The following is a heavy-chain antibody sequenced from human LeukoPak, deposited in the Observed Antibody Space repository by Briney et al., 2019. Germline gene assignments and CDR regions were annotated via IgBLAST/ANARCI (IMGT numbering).Heavy chain of an antibody. J-gene: IGHJ4*02. D-gene: IGHD3-10*01. CDR1: GYTFTSYG. CDR3: ARHTLYGSGSYYVYYFDY. V-gene: IGHV1-18*01. CDR2: ISSFNGNT. Sequence: ASVKVSCKASGYTFTSYGISWVRQAPGQGLEWMGWISSFNGNTNYAQKLQGRVTMTTDTSTSAAYMELRSLRSDDTAVYYCARHTLYGSGSYYVYYFDYWGQGTLVTVSS.